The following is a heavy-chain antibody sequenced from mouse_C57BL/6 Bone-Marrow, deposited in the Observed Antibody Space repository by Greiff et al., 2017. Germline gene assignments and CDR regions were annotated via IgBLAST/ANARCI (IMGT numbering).Heavy chain of an antibody. J-gene: IGHJ2*01. CDR2: IDPEDGDT. Sequence: EVQLQHSGAELVRPGASVKLSCTASGFNIKDYYMHWVKQRPEQGLEWIGRIDPEDGDTEYAPKFQGKATMTADTSSNTAYLQLSSLTSEDTAVYYCTTAAFYGSSPSYFDYWGQGTTLTVSS. CDR1: GFNIKDYY. V-gene: IGHV14-1*01. CDR3: TTAAFYGSSPSYFDY. D-gene: IGHD1-1*01.